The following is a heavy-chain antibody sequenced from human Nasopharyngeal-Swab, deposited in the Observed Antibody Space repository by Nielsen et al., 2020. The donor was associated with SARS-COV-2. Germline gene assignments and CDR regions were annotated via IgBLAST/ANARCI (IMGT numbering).Heavy chain of an antibody. Sequence: SETLSLTCAVNSESFSAYYWSWIRQPPGNGLEWIGQIHQSGITCYNAPLKSRVIISVEMSKNQISLKLNSVTAADTAVYYCARGPLDSTHDFDYWDQGTLVTVSS. CDR1: SESFSAYY. CDR3: ARGPLDSTHDFDY. CDR2: IHQSGIT. J-gene: IGHJ4*02. V-gene: IGHV4-34*01. D-gene: IGHD2-15*01.